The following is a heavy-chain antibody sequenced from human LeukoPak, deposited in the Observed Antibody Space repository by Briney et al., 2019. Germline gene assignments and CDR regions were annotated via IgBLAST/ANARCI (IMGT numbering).Heavy chain of an antibody. V-gene: IGHV3-9*01. CDR3: ARGLHYYASGGFPVVGSSDY. CDR2: ISWNSGSI. Sequence: PGGSLRLSCAASGFTFDDYATHWVRQAPGKGLEWVSGISWNSGSIGYADSVKGRFTISRDNAKNSLYLQMNSLRAEDTGVYYCARGLHYYASGGFPVVGSSDYWGQGTLVTVSS. J-gene: IGHJ4*02. CDR1: GFTFDDYA. D-gene: IGHD3-10*01.